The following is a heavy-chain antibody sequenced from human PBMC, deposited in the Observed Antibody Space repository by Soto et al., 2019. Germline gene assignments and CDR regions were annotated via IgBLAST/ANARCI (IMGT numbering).Heavy chain of an antibody. J-gene: IGHJ6*02. CDR3: GGGYYYYGMDV. D-gene: IGHD3-16*01. CDR2: INPSGGST. V-gene: IGHV1-46*01. CDR1: GYTFTSYY. Sequence: QVQLVQSGAEVKKPGASVKVSCKASGYTFTSYYMHWVRQAPGQGLEWMGIINPSGGSTSYAQKFQGRVNMTRDTSTSTVYMELSSLRSEDTAVYYCGGGYYYYGMDVWGQGTTVTVSS.